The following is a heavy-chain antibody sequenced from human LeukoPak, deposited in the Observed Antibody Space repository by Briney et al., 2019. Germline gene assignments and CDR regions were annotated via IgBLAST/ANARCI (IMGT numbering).Heavy chain of an antibody. CDR1: GYTLTELS. D-gene: IGHD5-18*01. J-gene: IGHJ4*02. CDR3: ARVATAMVDY. CDR2: FDPEDGET. Sequence: GASVKVSCKISGYTLTELSMHWVRQAPGKGLGWMGGFDPEDGETIYAQKFQGRVTMTEDTSTDTAYMELSSLRSDDTAVYYCARVATAMVDYWGQGTQVTVSS. V-gene: IGHV1-24*01.